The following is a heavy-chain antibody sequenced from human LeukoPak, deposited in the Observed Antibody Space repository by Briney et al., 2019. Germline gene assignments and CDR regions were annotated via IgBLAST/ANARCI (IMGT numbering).Heavy chain of an antibody. Sequence: GASVKVSCTASGYTFTGHFMHRVRQAPGQGLEWMGWIEPKSGGTHYGHKFQGRVTMTRDTSMSTAYMELSRLKADDTAVYYCAREMGVVPTAIPTVDSWGQGTLVTVSS. D-gene: IGHD2-2*02. CDR2: IEPKSGGT. J-gene: IGHJ4*02. CDR1: GYTFTGHF. V-gene: IGHV1-2*02. CDR3: AREMGVVPTAIPTVDS.